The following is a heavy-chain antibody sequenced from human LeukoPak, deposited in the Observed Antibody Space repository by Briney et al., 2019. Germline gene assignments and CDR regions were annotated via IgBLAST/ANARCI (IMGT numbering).Heavy chain of an antibody. CDR1: GGSFSGYY. D-gene: IGHD6-19*01. V-gene: IGHV4-34*01. CDR2: INHSGST. Sequence: SETLSLTCAVYGGSFSGYYWSWIRQPPGKGLEWIGEINHSGSTNYNPSLKSRVTVSVDTSKNQFSLKLTSVTAADTAVYYCARARGAVAIDYWGQGTLVTVSS. J-gene: IGHJ4*02. CDR3: ARARGAVAIDY.